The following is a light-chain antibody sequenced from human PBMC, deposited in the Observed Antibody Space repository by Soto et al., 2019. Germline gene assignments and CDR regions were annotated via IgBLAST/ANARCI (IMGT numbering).Light chain of an antibody. V-gene: IGLV7-46*01. CDR1: TGAVTSGHY. CDR3: LLSYGGVQRV. J-gene: IGLJ7*01. Sequence: QTVVTQEPSVTVSPGGTVTLTCGSSTGAVTSGHYPYWFQQKPGQAPRTLIYDTSNKHSWTPARFSGSLLGGKAALTLSGAQPEDESEYYCLLSYGGVQRVFGGGTQLTVL. CDR2: DTS.